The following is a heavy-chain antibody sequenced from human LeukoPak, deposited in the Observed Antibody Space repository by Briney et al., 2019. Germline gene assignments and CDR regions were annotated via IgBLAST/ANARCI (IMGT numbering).Heavy chain of an antibody. V-gene: IGHV3-21*01. CDR3: ARAARKYYYDSSGYYYFDY. D-gene: IGHD3-22*01. J-gene: IGHJ4*02. CDR1: GFTFSSYS. CDR2: ISSSGSYI. Sequence: SGGSLRLSCAASGFTFSSYSMNWVRQAPGKGLEWVSSISSSGSYIYYADSVKGRFTISRDNAKNSLYLQMNSLRAEDTAVYYCARAARKYYYDSSGYYYFDYWGQGTLVTVSS.